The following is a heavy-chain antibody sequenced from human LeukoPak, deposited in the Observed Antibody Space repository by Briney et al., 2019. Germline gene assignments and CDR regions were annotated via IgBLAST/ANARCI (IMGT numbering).Heavy chain of an antibody. CDR2: ISGSGGST. D-gene: IGHD5-18*01. CDR1: GFTFSSYA. J-gene: IGHJ4*02. CDR3: AKAVDRAMVTGDYFDY. V-gene: IGHV3-23*01. Sequence: GGSLRLSCAASGFTFSSYAMSWVRQAPGKGLEWVSAISGSGGSTYYADSVKGRFTISRDNSKNTLYLQMNSLRAEDTAVYYCAKAVDRAMVTGDYFDYWGQGTLDTVSS.